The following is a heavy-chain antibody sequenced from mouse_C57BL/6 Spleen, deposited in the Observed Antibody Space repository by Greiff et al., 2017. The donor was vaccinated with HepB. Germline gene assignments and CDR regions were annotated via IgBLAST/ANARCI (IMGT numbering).Heavy chain of an antibody. CDR1: GFSFTSYG. CDR3: ASRYYYGSSPYAMDY. J-gene: IGHJ4*01. D-gene: IGHD1-1*01. CDR2: IWSGGST. Sequence: QVQLQQSGPGLVQPSQSLSITCTVSGFSFTSYGVHWVRQSPGKGLEWLGVIWSGGSTDYNAAFISRLSISKDNSKSQVFFKMDSLQADDTAIYYCASRYYYGSSPYAMDYWGQGTSVTVSS. V-gene: IGHV2-2*01.